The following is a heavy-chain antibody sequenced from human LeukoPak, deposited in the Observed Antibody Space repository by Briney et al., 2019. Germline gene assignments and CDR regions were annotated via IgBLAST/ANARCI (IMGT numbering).Heavy chain of an antibody. J-gene: IGHJ4*02. CDR1: GYTFTSYY. Sequence: ASVKVSCKASGYTFTSYYMHWVRQAPGQGLEWMGIINPSGGSTSYAQKFQGRVTMTRDTSTSTVYMELSSLRSEDTAVYYCARSEVLAIYDYVWGSYPQQLWGQGTLVTVSS. CDR2: INPSGGST. D-gene: IGHD3-16*02. CDR3: ARSEVLAIYDYVWGSYPQQL. V-gene: IGHV1-46*01.